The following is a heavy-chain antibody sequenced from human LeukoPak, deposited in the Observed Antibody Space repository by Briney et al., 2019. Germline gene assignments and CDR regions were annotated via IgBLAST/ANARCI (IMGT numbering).Heavy chain of an antibody. D-gene: IGHD5-12*01. Sequence: RASETLSLTCAVYGGSFSGYYWSWIRQPPGKGLEWIGEINHSGSTNYNPSLKSRVTISVDTSKNQFSLKLSSVTAADTAAYYCARTLGSGYDRFYYYYGMDVWGQGTTVTVSS. CDR2: INHSGST. J-gene: IGHJ6*02. CDR3: ARTLGSGYDRFYYYYGMDV. CDR1: GGSFSGYY. V-gene: IGHV4-34*01.